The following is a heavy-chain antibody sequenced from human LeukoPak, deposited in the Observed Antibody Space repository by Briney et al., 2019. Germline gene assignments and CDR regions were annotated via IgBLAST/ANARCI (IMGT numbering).Heavy chain of an antibody. CDR2: INHSGST. D-gene: IGHD3-16*02. J-gene: IGHJ4*02. CDR3: ARGGLITFGGVIVSFDY. CDR1: GGSFSGYY. Sequence: SETLSLTCAVYGGSFSGYYWSWIRQPPGKGLEWIGEINHSGSTNYNPSLKSRVTISVDTSKIQFSLKLSSVTAADTAVYYCARGGLITFGGVIVSFDYWGQGTLVTVSS. V-gene: IGHV4-34*01.